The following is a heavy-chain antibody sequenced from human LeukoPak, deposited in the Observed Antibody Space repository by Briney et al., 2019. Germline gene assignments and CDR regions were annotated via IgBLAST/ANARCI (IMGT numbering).Heavy chain of an antibody. CDR2: IYNSGST. V-gene: IGHV4-31*03. CDR1: GGTISSGDYS. D-gene: IGHD1-14*01. Sequence: PSQTLSLICIVSGGTISSGDYSWTWLRQHPGKGLEWIGYIYNSGSTSYKPSLKSRVTISEDTSQNQFSLKLSSVTAADTAVYYCARHTRNHGMEVWGQGTTVTVSS. J-gene: IGHJ6*02. CDR3: ARHTRNHGMEV.